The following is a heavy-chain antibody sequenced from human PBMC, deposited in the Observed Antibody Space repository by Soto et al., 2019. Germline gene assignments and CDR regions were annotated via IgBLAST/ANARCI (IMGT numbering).Heavy chain of an antibody. CDR1: GFTFSNYG. CDR3: ARDRAAAGNLDAFDS. Sequence: QVQLVESGGGVVQPGRSLRLSCAASGFTFSNYGIHWVRQAPGKGLEWVAVIWYDGSNKYYADSVKGRFTISRDNSKNTLYLQMKSLRAEDTAVYYCARDRAAAGNLDAFDSWGQGTMVTVSS. D-gene: IGHD6-13*01. V-gene: IGHV3-33*01. J-gene: IGHJ3*02. CDR2: IWYDGSNK.